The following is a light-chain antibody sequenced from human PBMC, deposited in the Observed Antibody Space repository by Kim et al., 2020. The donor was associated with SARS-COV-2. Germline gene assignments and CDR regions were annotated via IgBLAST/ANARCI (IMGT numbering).Light chain of an antibody. CDR1: QSFSSW. CDR2: QTS. CDR3: QQYNSYPIT. V-gene: IGKV1-5*03. Sequence: ASVGDRVTITCRASQSFSSWLAWYQQKPGKAPKLLIYQTSSLQSGVPSRFSGSGSGTEFTLTINSLQPDDFATYYCQQYNSYPITFGQWTRLEIK. J-gene: IGKJ5*01.